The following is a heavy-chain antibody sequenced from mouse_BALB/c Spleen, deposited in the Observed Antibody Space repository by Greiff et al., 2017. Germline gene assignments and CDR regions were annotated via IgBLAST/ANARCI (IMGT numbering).Heavy chain of an antibody. J-gene: IGHJ4*01. CDR3: ARDDRGGNYPYYAMDY. CDR2: ISSGGSYT. CDR1: GFTFSSYA. Sequence: EVHLVESGGGLVKPGGSLKLSCAASGFTFSSYAMSWVRQSPEKRLEWVAEISSGGSYTYYPDTVTGRFTISRGNAKNTLYLEMSSLRSEDTAMYYCARDDRGGNYPYYAMDYWGQGTSVTVSS. V-gene: IGHV5-9-4*01. D-gene: IGHD2-1*01.